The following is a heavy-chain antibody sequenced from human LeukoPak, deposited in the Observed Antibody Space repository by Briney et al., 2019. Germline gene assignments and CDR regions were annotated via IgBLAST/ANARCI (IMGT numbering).Heavy chain of an antibody. Sequence: ASVKVSCKASGYTFTSYGISWVRQAPGQGLEWMGWISAYNGNTNYAQKLQGRVTMTTDTSTSTAYMELRSLRSDDTAVYYCARDEEYGSGSYFEVAVDIWGQGTMVTVSS. CDR3: ARDEEYGSGSYFEVAVDI. J-gene: IGHJ3*02. CDR2: ISAYNGNT. D-gene: IGHD3-10*01. V-gene: IGHV1-18*01. CDR1: GYTFTSYG.